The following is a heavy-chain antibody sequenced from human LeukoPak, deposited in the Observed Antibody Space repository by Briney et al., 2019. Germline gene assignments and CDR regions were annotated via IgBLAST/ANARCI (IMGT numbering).Heavy chain of an antibody. J-gene: IGHJ4*02. V-gene: IGHV3-23*01. CDR3: AKGPRASGWTYFDY. D-gene: IGHD6-19*01. CDR1: GFTFSSYA. Sequence: PGGSLRLSCAASGFTFSSYAMSWVRQAPGKGLEWVSVISGSGGSTYSAESVKGRFTISRDNSKNTLYLQMNSLRVEDTAVYYCAKGPRASGWTYFDYWSQGTLVTVSS. CDR2: ISGSGGST.